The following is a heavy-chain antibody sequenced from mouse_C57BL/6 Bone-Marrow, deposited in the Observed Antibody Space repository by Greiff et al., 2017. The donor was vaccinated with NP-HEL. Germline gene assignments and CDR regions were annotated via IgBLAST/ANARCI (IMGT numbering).Heavy chain of an antibody. V-gene: IGHV10-1*01. Sequence: EVKVEESGGGLVQPKGSLKLSCAASGFSFNTYAMNWVRQAPGKGLEWVARIRSKSNNYATYYADSVKDRFTISRDDSESMLYLQMNNLKTEDTAMYYCVKQTGAYWGQGTLVTVSA. CDR1: GFSFNTYA. CDR3: VKQTGAY. CDR2: IRSKSNNYAT. J-gene: IGHJ3*01. D-gene: IGHD4-1*01.